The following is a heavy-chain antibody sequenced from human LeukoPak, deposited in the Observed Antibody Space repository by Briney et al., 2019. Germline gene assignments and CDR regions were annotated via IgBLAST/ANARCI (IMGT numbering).Heavy chain of an antibody. CDR2: IKQDGSEK. J-gene: IGHJ3*02. CDR1: GFTFSSYW. Sequence: GGSLRLSCAASGFTFSSYWMSWVRQAPGKGLEWVANIKQDGSEKYYVDSVKGRFTISRDNAKNSLYLQMNSLRAEDTAVYYCARDPRDSPLWFHSWGQGTMVTVSS. V-gene: IGHV3-7*01. CDR3: ARDPRDSPLWFHS. D-gene: IGHD5-18*01.